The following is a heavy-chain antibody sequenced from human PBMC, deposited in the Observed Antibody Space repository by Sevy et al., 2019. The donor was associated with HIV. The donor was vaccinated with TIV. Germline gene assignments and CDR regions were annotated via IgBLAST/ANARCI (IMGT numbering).Heavy chain of an antibody. CDR1: GFTFSSYA. V-gene: IGHV3-30*04. D-gene: IGHD3-3*01. CDR3: AGEVRRITIFGVVIRWFDP. J-gene: IGHJ5*02. CDR2: ISYDGSNK. Sequence: GGSLRLSCAASGFTFSSYAMHWVRQAPGKGLEWVAVISYDGSNKYYEDSVKGRFTISRDNSKNTLYLQMNSLRAEDTGVYYCAGEVRRITIFGVVIRWFDPWGQGTLVTVSS.